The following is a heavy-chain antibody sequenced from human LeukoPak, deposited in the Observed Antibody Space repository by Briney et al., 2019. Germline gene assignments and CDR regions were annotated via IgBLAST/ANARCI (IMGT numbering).Heavy chain of an antibody. CDR1: GFTFSSYG. D-gene: IGHD3-22*01. CDR2: ISYDGSNK. Sequence: GGSLRLSCAASGFTFSSYGMHWVRQAPGKGLEWVAVISYDGSNKYYADSVNGRFTISRDNSKNTLYLQMNSLRAEDTAVYYCAKDLMIPGQPDYWGQGTLVTVSS. V-gene: IGHV3-30*18. CDR3: AKDLMIPGQPDY. J-gene: IGHJ4*02.